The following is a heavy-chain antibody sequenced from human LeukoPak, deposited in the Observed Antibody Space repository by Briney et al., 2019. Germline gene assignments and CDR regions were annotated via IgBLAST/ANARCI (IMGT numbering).Heavy chain of an antibody. J-gene: IGHJ4*02. CDR3: ARGFDFMITFGGVIAGTFDY. D-gene: IGHD3-16*02. Sequence: GGSLRLSCAASGFTFSSYWMSWVRQAPGEGLEWVANIKQDGSEKYYVDSVKGRFTISRDNAKNSLYLQMNSLRAEDTAVYYCARGFDFMITFGGVIAGTFDYWGQGTLVTVSS. V-gene: IGHV3-7*03. CDR1: GFTFSSYW. CDR2: IKQDGSEK.